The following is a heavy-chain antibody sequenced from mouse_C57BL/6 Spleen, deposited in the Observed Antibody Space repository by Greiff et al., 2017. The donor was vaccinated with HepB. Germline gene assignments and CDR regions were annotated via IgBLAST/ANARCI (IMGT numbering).Heavy chain of an antibody. CDR2: IWSGGST. V-gene: IGHV2-2*01. D-gene: IGHD2-4*01. J-gene: IGHJ2*01. CDR1: GFSLTSYG. CDR3: ARSADDYDLYYFDY. Sequence: QVQLKESGPGLVQPSQSLSITCTVSGFSLTSYGVHWVRQSPGKGLEWLGVIWSGGSTDYNAAFISRLSISKDNSKSQVFFKMNSLQADDTAIYYCARSADDYDLYYFDYWGQGTTLTVSS.